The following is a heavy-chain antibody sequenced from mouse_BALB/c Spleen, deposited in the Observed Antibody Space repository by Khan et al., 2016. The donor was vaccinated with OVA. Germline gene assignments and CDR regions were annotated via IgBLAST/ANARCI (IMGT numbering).Heavy chain of an antibody. CDR3: ARMKPYWYCDL. CDR1: GYTFTNYG. V-gene: IGHV9-3-1*01. CDR2: INTYTGEP. Sequence: QIQLVQSGPELKKPGETVKISCKASGYTFTNYGMNWVKQAPGKGLKWMGWINTYTGEPTYADDFKGRFAFSLETSASTAYLQINNLKNEDTAKYFWARMKPYWYCDLWGAGTTVTVSS. J-gene: IGHJ1*01.